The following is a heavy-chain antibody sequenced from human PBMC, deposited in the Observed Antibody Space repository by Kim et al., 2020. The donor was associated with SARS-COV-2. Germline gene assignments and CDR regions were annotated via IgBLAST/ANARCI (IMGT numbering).Heavy chain of an antibody. Sequence: ASVKVSCKASGYTFTSYYMHWVRQAPGQGLEWMGIINPRGGSTNYAQKFQGRVTMTRDTSASTVYMELSSLRPEDTAVYYCARAVTTSDAFDVWGRGTMVTVSS. J-gene: IGHJ3*01. CDR3: ARAVTTSDAFDV. CDR2: INPRGGST. CDR1: GYTFTSYY. D-gene: IGHD4-17*01. V-gene: IGHV1-46*01.